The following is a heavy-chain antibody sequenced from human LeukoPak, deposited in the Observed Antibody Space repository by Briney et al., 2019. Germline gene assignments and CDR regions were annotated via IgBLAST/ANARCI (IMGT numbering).Heavy chain of an antibody. CDR1: GYSISSGYY. V-gene: IGHV4-38-2*02. CDR3: ARVDCSGGSCYLDY. CDR2: VYHSGST. D-gene: IGHD2-15*01. Sequence: ASETLSLTCTVSGYSISSGYYWGWIRQPPGKGLEWIGSVYHSGSTYYSPSLKGRVIISLDTSKNQFSLKLSSVTAADTAVYYCARVDCSGGSCYLDYWGQGTLVTVSS. J-gene: IGHJ4*02.